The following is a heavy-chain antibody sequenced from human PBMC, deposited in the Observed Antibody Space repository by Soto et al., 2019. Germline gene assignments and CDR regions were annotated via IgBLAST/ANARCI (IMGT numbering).Heavy chain of an antibody. Sequence: SETLSLTCAVYGGSFSGYYWSWIRQPPGKGLEWIGEINHSASTNYNPSLRSRVTISVDTSKNQFSLKLSFVTAADTAVYYCASGAIAAAGTSRAFDIWGQGTMVTVSS. CDR2: INHSAST. J-gene: IGHJ3*02. D-gene: IGHD6-13*01. CDR1: GGSFSGYY. CDR3: ASGAIAAAGTSRAFDI. V-gene: IGHV4-34*01.